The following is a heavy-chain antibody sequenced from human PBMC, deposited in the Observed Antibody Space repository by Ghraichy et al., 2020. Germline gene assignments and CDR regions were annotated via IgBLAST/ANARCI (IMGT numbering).Heavy chain of an antibody. CDR3: VRDRGYSSGWPIGYFQH. CDR2: ISSSSSTI. J-gene: IGHJ1*01. D-gene: IGHD6-19*01. CDR1: GFTFSSYS. Sequence: GGSLRLSCAASGFTFSSYSMNWVRQAPGKGLEWVSYISSSSSTIYYADSVKGRFTISRDNAKNSLYLQMNSLRDEDTAVYYCVRDRGYSSGWPIGYFQHWGQGTLVTVSS. V-gene: IGHV3-48*02.